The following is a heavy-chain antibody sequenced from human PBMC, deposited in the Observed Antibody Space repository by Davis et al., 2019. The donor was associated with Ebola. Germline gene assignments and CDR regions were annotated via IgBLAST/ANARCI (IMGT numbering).Heavy chain of an antibody. CDR3: ARGKTVAGTRGLSWFDP. D-gene: IGHD6-19*01. V-gene: IGHV1-18*01. CDR1: GYTFTSFG. J-gene: IGHJ5*02. CDR2: INGGT. Sequence: AASVKVSCKASGYTFTSFGISWVRQAPGKGLEWMGWINGGTVYAQKFQDRLTLTTDRSTRTAYMELSSLRSEDTAVFYCARGKTVAGTRGLSWFDPWGPGTLVTVSS.